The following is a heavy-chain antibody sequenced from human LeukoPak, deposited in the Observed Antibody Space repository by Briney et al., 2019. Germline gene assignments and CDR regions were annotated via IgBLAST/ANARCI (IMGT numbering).Heavy chain of an antibody. Sequence: SETLSLTCTVSGGTIRGYYWSWIRHPAGPGLVWIGRIYTNGDTKFNPSLKSRVTMSVDTSKNQLSLKLRPVTAADTAVYYCARAAGAAGGQYFDYWGQGTLVTVSS. J-gene: IGHJ4*02. CDR1: GGTIRGYY. V-gene: IGHV4-4*07. CDR3: ARAAGAAGGQYFDY. D-gene: IGHD6-13*01. CDR2: IYTNGDT.